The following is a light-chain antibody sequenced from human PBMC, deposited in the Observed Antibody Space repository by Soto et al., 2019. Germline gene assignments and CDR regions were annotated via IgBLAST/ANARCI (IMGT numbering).Light chain of an antibody. J-gene: IGLJ1*01. Sequence: QSALTQPASVSGSPGQSITISCTGTSSDVGSYNLVSWYQQHPGKAPKLMIYEGSKRPSGVSNRFSGSKSGNTASLLISGLQAEDEADYYCCSYAGSSNVFGTGTKVTVL. CDR2: EGS. CDR3: CSYAGSSNV. V-gene: IGLV2-23*03. CDR1: SSDVGSYNL.